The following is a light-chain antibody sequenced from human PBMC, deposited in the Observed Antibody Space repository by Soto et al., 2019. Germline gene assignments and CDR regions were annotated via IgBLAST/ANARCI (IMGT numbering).Light chain of an antibody. V-gene: IGKV1-8*01. CDR3: QQYNTLSGT. CDR2: DAS. J-gene: IGKJ1*01. CDR1: QGISSY. Sequence: AIRMTQSPSSLSASTGDRVTITCRASQGISSYLAWYQQKPGKAPKLLIYDASTLESGVPSRFSGSGFGTELSLTISSLQPDDFASYYCQQYNTLSGTFGQGTKVDIK.